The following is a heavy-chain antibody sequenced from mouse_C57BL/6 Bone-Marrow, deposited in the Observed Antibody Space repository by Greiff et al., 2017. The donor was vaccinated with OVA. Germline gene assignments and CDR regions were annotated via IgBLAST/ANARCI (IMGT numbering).Heavy chain of an antibody. V-gene: IGHV1-15*01. CDR3: TRATTVVATRDD. Sequence: QVQLQQSGAELVRPGASVTLSCKASGYTFTDYEMHWVKQTPVHGLEWIGAIDPETGGTAYNQKFKGKAILTADKSSSTAYMELRSLTSEDSAVYYCTRATTVVATRDDWGQGTTLTVSS. J-gene: IGHJ2*01. CDR2: IDPETGGT. CDR1: GYTFTDYE. D-gene: IGHD1-1*01.